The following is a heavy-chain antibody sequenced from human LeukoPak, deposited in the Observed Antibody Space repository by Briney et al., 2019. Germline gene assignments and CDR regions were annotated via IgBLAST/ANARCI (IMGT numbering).Heavy chain of an antibody. J-gene: IGHJ4*02. CDR1: GFTFSSYS. D-gene: IGHD1-7*01. Sequence: PGGSLRLSCAASGFTFSSYSMNWVRQAPGKGLEWVSSISSSSSYIYYADSVKGRFTISRGNAKNSLYLQMNSLRAEDTAVYYCARDDGTWNYGPPTYFDYWGQGTLVTVSS. CDR2: ISSSSSYI. CDR3: ARDDGTWNYGPPTYFDY. V-gene: IGHV3-21*01.